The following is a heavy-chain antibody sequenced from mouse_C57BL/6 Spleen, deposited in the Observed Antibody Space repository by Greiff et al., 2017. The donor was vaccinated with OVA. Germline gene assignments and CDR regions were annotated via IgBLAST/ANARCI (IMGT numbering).Heavy chain of an antibody. J-gene: IGHJ2*01. CDR2: IDPEDGET. Sequence: VQLQQSGAELVKPGASVKLSCTASGFNIKDYYMHWVKQRTEQGLEWIGRIDPEDGETKSAPKFQGKATITADTSSNTAYLQLSSLTSEDTAVYYCARWELYDYDYFDYWGQGTTLTVSS. V-gene: IGHV14-2*01. CDR3: ARWELYDYDYFDY. CDR1: GFNIKDYY. D-gene: IGHD2-4*01.